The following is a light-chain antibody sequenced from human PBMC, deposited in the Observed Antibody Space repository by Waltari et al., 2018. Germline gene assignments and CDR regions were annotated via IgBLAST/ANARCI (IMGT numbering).Light chain of an antibody. J-gene: IGKJ1*01. Sequence: DIQMTQSPSTLSASVCDRVTITCRASQSISSWLAWYQQRPGKAPNLLIYKASSLESGVPSRFSGSGSGTEFTPTISSLQPDDFATYYCQHYNSYSPTFGQGTKVEIK. V-gene: IGKV1-5*03. CDR3: QHYNSYSPT. CDR2: KAS. CDR1: QSISSW.